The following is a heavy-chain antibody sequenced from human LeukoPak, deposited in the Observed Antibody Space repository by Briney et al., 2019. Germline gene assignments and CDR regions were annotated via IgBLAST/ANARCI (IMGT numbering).Heavy chain of an antibody. CDR1: GGSISSYY. J-gene: IGHJ4*02. CDR2: IYYSGST. Sequence: SETLSLTCTVSGGSISSYYWSWIRQPPGKGLEWIGYIYYSGSTNYNPSLKSRVTISVDTSKNQFSLKLSSVTAADTAVYYCARDRYSGSLDYWGQGTLVTVSS. CDR3: ARDRYSGSLDY. V-gene: IGHV4-59*01. D-gene: IGHD1-26*01.